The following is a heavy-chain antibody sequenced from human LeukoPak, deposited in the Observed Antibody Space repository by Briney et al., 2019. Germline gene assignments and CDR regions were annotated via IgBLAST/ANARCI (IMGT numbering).Heavy chain of an antibody. J-gene: IGHJ6*03. CDR1: GFTFSSYS. Sequence: SCKASGFTFSSYSMNWVRQAPGKGLEWVSSISSSSSYIYYADSVKGRFTISRDNAKNSLYLQMNSLRAEDTAVYYCARDEGVRYCSSTSCYVGGDNYMDVWGKGTTVTISS. CDR2: ISSSSSYI. D-gene: IGHD2-2*01. CDR3: ARDEGVRYCSSTSCYVGGDNYMDV. V-gene: IGHV3-21*01.